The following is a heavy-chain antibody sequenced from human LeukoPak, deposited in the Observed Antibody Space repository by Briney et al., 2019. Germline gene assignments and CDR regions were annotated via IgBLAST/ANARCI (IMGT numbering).Heavy chain of an antibody. Sequence: GGSLRLSCTGSGFTFGTFSMNWVRQAPGKGPEWISYISSDSTTIQYADSVRGRFITTRDNTKNSLYLQLSNLRVEDTALYYCARGTGTYYYWGQGALVSVSS. V-gene: IGHV3-48*04. D-gene: IGHD1-26*01. CDR2: ISSDSTTI. J-gene: IGHJ4*02. CDR3: ARGTGTYYY. CDR1: GFTFGTFS.